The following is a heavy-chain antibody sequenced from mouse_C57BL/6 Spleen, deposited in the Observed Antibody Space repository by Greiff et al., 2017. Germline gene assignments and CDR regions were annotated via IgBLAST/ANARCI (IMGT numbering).Heavy chain of an antibody. J-gene: IGHJ2*01. Sequence: DVHLVESGGDLVKPGGSLKLSCAASGFTFSSYGMSWVRQTPDKRLEWVATISSGGSYTYYPDSVKGRFTISRDNAKNTLYLQMSSLKSEDTAMYYCARHMGQYYFDYWGQGTTLTVSS. CDR2: ISSGGSYT. D-gene: IGHD3-3*01. CDR3: ARHMGQYYFDY. V-gene: IGHV5-6*01. CDR1: GFTFSSYG.